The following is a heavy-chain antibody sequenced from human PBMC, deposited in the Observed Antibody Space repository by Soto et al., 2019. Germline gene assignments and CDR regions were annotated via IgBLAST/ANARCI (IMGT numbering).Heavy chain of an antibody. CDR3: AKDQGWEGSSSIVPGYGMDV. Sequence: QVQLVESGGGVVQPGRSLRLSCAASGFTFSSYGMHWVRQAPGKGLEWVAVISYDGSNKYYADSVKGRFTISRDNSXXTXYXPMNSLRAEDTAVYYCAKDQGWEGSSSIVPGYGMDVWGQGTTVTVSS. CDR2: ISYDGSNK. D-gene: IGHD2-2*01. J-gene: IGHJ6*02. V-gene: IGHV3-30*18. CDR1: GFTFSSYG.